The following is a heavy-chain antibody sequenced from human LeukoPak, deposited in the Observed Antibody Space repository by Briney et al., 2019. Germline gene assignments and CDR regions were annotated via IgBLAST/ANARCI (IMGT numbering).Heavy chain of an antibody. V-gene: IGHV3-23*01. J-gene: IGHJ4*02. Sequence: GGSLRLSCAASGFTFNNYAMSWVRQAPGKGLEWVSAISGSGGSTYYADSVKGRFTISRDNSKNTLYLQMNSLRVEDTAVYYCARDRVSGSGSIDYWGQGTLVTVSS. D-gene: IGHD3-10*01. CDR3: ARDRVSGSGSIDY. CDR1: GFTFNNYA. CDR2: ISGSGGST.